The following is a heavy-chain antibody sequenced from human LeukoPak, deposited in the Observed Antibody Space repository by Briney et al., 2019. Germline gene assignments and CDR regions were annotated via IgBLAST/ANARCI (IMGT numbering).Heavy chain of an antibody. J-gene: IGHJ4*02. V-gene: IGHV3-30*18. Sequence: PGRSLRLSCAASGFTFSSYGMHWVRQAPGKGLEWVAVISYDGSNKYYADSVKGRFTISRDNSKNTLYLQMNSLRAEDTAVYYCAKEPNYYDSSGYYACADYCGQGTLV. CDR1: GFTFSSYG. CDR2: ISYDGSNK. D-gene: IGHD3-22*01. CDR3: AKEPNYYDSSGYYACADY.